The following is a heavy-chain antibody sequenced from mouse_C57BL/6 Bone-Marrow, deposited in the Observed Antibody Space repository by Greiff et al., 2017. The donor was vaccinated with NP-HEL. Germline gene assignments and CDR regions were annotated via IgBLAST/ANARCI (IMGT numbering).Heavy chain of an antibody. CDR3: ALYYYGSSYGYFDY. CDR1: GYTFTDYY. J-gene: IGHJ2*01. CDR2: INPNNGGT. Sequence: EVQLQQSGPELVKPGASVKISCKASGYTFTDYYMNWVKQSHGKSLEWIGDINPNNGGTSYNQKFKGKATLTVDKSSSTAYMELRSLTSEDSAVYYCALYYYGSSYGYFDYWGQGTTLTVSS. D-gene: IGHD1-1*01. V-gene: IGHV1-26*01.